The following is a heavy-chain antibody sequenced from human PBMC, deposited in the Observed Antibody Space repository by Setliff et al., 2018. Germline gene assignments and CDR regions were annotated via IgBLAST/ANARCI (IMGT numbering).Heavy chain of an antibody. CDR2: LIPMFGTP. CDR3: ARSPALLGIVYLDP. V-gene: IGHV1-69*05. CDR1: GYTITNFA. J-gene: IGHJ5*02. Sequence: ASVKVSCKASGYTITNFALNWVRQAPGQGLEWMGGLIPMFGTPGYAQKFQDRVTITTDESTSTAYMELNSLTSEDTAVYYCARSPALLGIVYLDPWGQGTRVTVS. D-gene: IGHD2-15*01.